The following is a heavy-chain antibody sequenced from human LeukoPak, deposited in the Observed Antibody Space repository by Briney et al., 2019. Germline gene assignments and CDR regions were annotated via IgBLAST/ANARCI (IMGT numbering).Heavy chain of an antibody. V-gene: IGHV3-23*01. CDR1: GFTFSSYG. J-gene: IGHJ4*02. CDR2: ISGSGGGT. D-gene: IGHD3-22*01. CDR3: AKVTPYYYDSSGYFNY. Sequence: PGGSLRLSCAASGFTFSSYGMHWVRQAPGKGLEWVSAISGSGGGTYYADSVKGRFTISRDNSKNTLYLQMNSLRAGDTAVYYCAKVTPYYYDSSGYFNYWGQGTLVTVSS.